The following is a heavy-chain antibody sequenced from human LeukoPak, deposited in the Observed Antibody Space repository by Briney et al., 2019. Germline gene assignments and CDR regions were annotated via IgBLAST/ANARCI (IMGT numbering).Heavy chain of an antibody. CDR2: IWYDGSDK. CDR3: ARDLVGTTKGEGLDY. CDR1: GFTFKTFG. J-gene: IGHJ4*02. D-gene: IGHD1-26*01. V-gene: IGHV3-33*01. Sequence: GGSLRLSCAASGFTFKTFGMHWVRQAPGKGLEWVAVIWYDGSDKYSADTVKGRFTISRDNSKNTGYLQMNRLRAEDTAVYYCARDLVGTTKGEGLDYWGQGTLVTVSS.